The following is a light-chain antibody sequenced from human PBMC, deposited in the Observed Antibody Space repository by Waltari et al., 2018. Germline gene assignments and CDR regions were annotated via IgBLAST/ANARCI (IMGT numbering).Light chain of an antibody. J-gene: IGLJ2*01. V-gene: IGLV3-1*01. CDR2: QNT. CDR1: ILGDKY. CDR3: QAWDGLTAI. Sequence: SYELTQPPSVSVSPGQTANITCSGDILGDKYASWYQQKPGQSPVLTICQNTERPSGIPGRFSGANSANTASLTIGGTQAMDEAEYYCQAWDGLTAIFGGGTELAV.